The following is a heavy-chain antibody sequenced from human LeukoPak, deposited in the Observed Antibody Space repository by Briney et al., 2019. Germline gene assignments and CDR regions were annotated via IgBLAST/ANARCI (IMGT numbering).Heavy chain of an antibody. CDR1: GGSVSSGSYY. CDR3: ARQSIGYFDS. J-gene: IGHJ4*02. Sequence: PSETLSLTCTVSGGSVSSGSYYWSWIRQPPGKGLEWIGYIYYSGSTNYNPSLKSRVTISVDTSKNQFSLKLTSVTAADTAVYYCARQSIGYFDSWGQGTLATVSS. V-gene: IGHV4-61*01. CDR2: IYYSGST.